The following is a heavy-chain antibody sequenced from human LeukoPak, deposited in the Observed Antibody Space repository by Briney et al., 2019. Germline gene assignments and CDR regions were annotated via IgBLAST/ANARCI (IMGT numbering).Heavy chain of an antibody. J-gene: IGHJ4*02. CDR1: GGSISSYY. D-gene: IGHD3-22*01. V-gene: IGHV4-4*07. Sequence: SETLSLTCTVSGGSISSYYWSWIRQPAGKGLEWIGRIHTSRSTNYNPSLKSRVTMSVDTSKNQFSLKLSSVTAADTAVYYCARDRYYYASSGYSQLFDYWGQGTLVTVSS. CDR2: IHTSRST. CDR3: ARDRYYYASSGYSQLFDY.